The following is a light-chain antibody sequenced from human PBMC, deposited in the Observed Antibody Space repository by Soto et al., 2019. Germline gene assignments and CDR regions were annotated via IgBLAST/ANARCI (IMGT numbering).Light chain of an antibody. CDR1: QTVRNSY. Sequence: VLKQSPGTLSLSPGERATLSCRASQTVRNSYLAWYQQKPGQAPRLLIYDASSRATGIPDRFSGGGSGTDFTLTISRLEPEDFAVYYCQQFSSYPLTFGGGSKVDVK. V-gene: IGKV3-20*01. J-gene: IGKJ4*01. CDR2: DAS. CDR3: QQFSSYPLT.